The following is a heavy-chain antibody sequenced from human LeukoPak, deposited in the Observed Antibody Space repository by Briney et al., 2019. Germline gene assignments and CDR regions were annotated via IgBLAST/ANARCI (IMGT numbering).Heavy chain of an antibody. D-gene: IGHD1-1*01. CDR2: INPNSGNT. CDR1: GYTFTSYD. J-gene: IGHJ1*01. Sequence: ASVKVSCKASGYTFTSYDINWVRQATGQGLQWMGWINPNSGNTGYAQKFQGRITITRNTSISTVYMELSSLRSEDTAVYYCARGPPTAQYFQHWGQGTLVTVSS. V-gene: IGHV1-8*01. CDR3: ARGPPTAQYFQH.